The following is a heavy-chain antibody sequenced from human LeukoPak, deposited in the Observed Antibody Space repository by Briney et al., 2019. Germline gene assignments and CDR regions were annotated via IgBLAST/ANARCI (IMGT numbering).Heavy chain of an antibody. CDR1: GGSISSGSYY. CDR3: ARARSGSGGQRYYYYYYMDV. CDR2: IYTSGST. J-gene: IGHJ6*03. D-gene: IGHD6-19*01. V-gene: IGHV4-61*02. Sequence: PSQTLSLTCTVSGGSISSGSYYWSWIRQPAGKGLEWIGRIYTSGSTNYNPSLKSRVTISVDTSKNQFSLKLSSVTAADTAVYYCARARSGSGGQRYYYYYYMDVWGKGTTVTVSS.